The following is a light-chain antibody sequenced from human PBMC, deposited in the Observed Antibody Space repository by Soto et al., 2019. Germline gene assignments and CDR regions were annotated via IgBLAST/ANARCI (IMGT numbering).Light chain of an antibody. Sequence: QSALTQPASVSGSPGQSMPISCTGTRSDVGAYNYVSWYQQHPGKAPKLMISEVTNRPSGVSDRFSGSKSGDTASLTISGLQAEDEADYYCSSFTSRFTFVFGTGTKVTVL. CDR1: RSDVGAYNY. V-gene: IGLV2-14*01. J-gene: IGLJ1*01. CDR2: EVT. CDR3: SSFTSRFTFV.